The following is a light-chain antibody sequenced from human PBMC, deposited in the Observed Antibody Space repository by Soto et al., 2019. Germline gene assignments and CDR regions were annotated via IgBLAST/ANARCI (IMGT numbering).Light chain of an antibody. CDR3: QQRSNWPSIT. Sequence: EIVLTQSPATLSLSPGEGATLSCRASQSVSSYLAWYQQKPGQAPRLLIYDASNRATGIPARFSGSGSGTDFTLTISSLEPEDFAVYYCQQRSNWPSITFGQGTRLEIK. CDR1: QSVSSY. CDR2: DAS. J-gene: IGKJ5*01. V-gene: IGKV3-11*01.